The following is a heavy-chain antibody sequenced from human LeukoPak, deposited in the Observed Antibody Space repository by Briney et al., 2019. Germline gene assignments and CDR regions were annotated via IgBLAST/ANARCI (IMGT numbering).Heavy chain of an antibody. CDR3: ASVDTAMGASDY. J-gene: IGHJ4*02. D-gene: IGHD5-18*01. V-gene: IGHV3-33*08. CDR1: GFTFSSYG. Sequence: GGSLRLSCAASGFTFSSYGMHWVRQAPGKGLEWVAVIWYDGSNKYYADSVKGRFTISRDNSKNTLYLQMNSLRAEDTAVYYCASVDTAMGASDYWGQGTLVTVSS. CDR2: IWYDGSNK.